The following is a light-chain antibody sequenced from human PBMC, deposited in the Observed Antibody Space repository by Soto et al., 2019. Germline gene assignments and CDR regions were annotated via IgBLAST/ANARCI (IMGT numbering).Light chain of an antibody. J-gene: IGKJ4*01. CDR1: QSVNSNS. CDR3: QQRSYLFT. Sequence: EVVLTQSPGTLSLSPGERATLSCRASQSVNSNSLAWYQQKPGQAPRVFIYGASTRATGIPDRFSGSGSGTDFTLTISSLQPEDCAVYYCQQRSYLFTFGGGTKVDIK. V-gene: IGKV3D-20*02. CDR2: GAS.